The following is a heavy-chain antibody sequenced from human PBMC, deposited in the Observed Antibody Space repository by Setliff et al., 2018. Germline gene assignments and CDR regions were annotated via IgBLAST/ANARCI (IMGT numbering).Heavy chain of an antibody. CDR3: AKDRVNDGVWYFDS. Sequence: GGSLRLSCATSGFTFRDYSMTWVRQAPGKGLEWVSGVTQGGSEFHADSVKGRVTISRDNSKSSVYLQMNNLRVEDTAIYYCAKDRVNDGVWYFDSWGQGTLVTVSS. D-gene: IGHD2-8*01. V-gene: IGHV3-23*01. CDR1: GFTFRDYS. CDR2: VTQGGSE. J-gene: IGHJ4*02.